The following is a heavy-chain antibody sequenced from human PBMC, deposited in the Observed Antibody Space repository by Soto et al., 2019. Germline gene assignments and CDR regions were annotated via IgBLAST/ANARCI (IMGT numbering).Heavy chain of an antibody. J-gene: IGHJ5*02. CDR3: VRDGTKTLRDWFDP. CDR2: IYATGTT. D-gene: IGHD1-1*01. Sequence: SETLSLTCTVSGASISGYYCSWIRKSAGKGLEWIGRIYATGTTDYNPSLKSRVMMSVDTSKKQFSLKLRSVTAADTAVYYCVRDGTKTLRDWFDPWGQGISVTVSS. CDR1: GASISGYY. V-gene: IGHV4-4*07.